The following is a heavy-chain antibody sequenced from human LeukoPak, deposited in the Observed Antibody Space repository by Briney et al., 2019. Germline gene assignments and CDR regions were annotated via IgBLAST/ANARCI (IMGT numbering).Heavy chain of an antibody. Sequence: NSSQTLSLTCTLSGDSISSGGYYWSWIRQHPGKGLEWFGNIYDSGNNYYSPSLKSRAIISLDTSKNQLSLKLSSVTAADTAMYYCARGALNSGSYSFDYWGQGTLVTVSS. V-gene: IGHV4-31*03. CDR1: GDSISSGGYY. CDR3: ARGALNSGSYSFDY. CDR2: IYDSGNN. D-gene: IGHD1-26*01. J-gene: IGHJ4*02.